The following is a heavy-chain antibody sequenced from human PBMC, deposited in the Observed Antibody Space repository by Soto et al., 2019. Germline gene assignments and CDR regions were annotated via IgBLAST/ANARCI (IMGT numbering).Heavy chain of an antibody. CDR2: IIPILGIA. D-gene: IGHD5-12*01. CDR3: ARSSGYDLGSRRDYFDY. V-gene: IGHV1-69*02. CDR1: GGTFSSYT. J-gene: IGHJ4*02. Sequence: QDQLVQSGAEVKKPGSSVKVSCKASGGTFSSYTISWVRQAPGQGLEWMGRIIPILGIANYAQKFQGRVTITADKSTSTAYMELSSLRSEDTAVYYCARSSGYDLGSRRDYFDYWGQGTLVTVSS.